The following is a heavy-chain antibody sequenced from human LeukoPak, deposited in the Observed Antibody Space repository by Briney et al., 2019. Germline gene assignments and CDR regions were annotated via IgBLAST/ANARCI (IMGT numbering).Heavy chain of an antibody. D-gene: IGHD3-3*01. CDR2: INPSGGST. CDR1: GYTFTSYY. Sequence: ASVKVSCKASGYTFTSYYMHWVRQAPGQGLEWMGIINPSGGSTSYAQKFQGRVTMTRDMSTSTVYMELSSLRSEDTAVYYCAVANYDFWSGNNYYYYYMDVWGKGTTVTVSS. V-gene: IGHV1-46*01. CDR3: AVANYDFWSGNNYYYYYMDV. J-gene: IGHJ6*03.